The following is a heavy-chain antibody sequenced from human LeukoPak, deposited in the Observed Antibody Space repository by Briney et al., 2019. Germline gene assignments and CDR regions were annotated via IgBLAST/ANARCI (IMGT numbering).Heavy chain of an antibody. CDR1: GFTFHY. CDR2: INHSGST. J-gene: IGHJ1*01. Sequence: PGGSLRLSSAVSGFTFHYWMAWVRQAPGKGLEWIGEINHSGSTNYNPSLKSRVTISVDTSKNQFSLKLSSVTAADTAMYYCVRVGAAAGYTIEYFQHWGQGTLVTVSS. D-gene: IGHD6-13*01. V-gene: IGHV4-34*01. CDR3: VRVGAAAGYTIEYFQH.